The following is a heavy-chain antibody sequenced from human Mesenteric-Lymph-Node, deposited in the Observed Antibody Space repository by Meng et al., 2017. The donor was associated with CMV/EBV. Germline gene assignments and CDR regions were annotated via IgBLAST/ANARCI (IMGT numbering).Heavy chain of an antibody. D-gene: IGHD2-15*01. CDR2: ISGSGGNT. CDR1: GFTFSSYA. Sequence: ASGFTFSSYAMSWVRQAPGKGLEWVSAISGSGGNTYYADSVKGRFTISRDNSKNTLYLQMNSLRAEDTAIYYCAKDYWHIVAEYFDYWGQGTLVTVSS. J-gene: IGHJ4*02. V-gene: IGHV3-23*01. CDR3: AKDYWHIVAEYFDY.